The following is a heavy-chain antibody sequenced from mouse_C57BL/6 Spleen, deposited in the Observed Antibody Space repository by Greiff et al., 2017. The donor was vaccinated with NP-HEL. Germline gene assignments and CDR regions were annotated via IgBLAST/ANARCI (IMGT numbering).Heavy chain of an antibody. D-gene: IGHD2-5*01. CDR2: IYPRSGNT. V-gene: IGHV1-81*01. CDR1: SYTFTSYG. CDR3: ARYSNYWYFDV. Sequence: QVQLQQSGAELARPGASVKLSCKASSYTFTSYGISWVKQRTGQGLEWIGEIYPRSGNTYYNEKFKGKATLTADKSSSTAYMELRSLTSEDSAVYFCARYSNYWYFDVWGTGTTVTVSS. J-gene: IGHJ1*03.